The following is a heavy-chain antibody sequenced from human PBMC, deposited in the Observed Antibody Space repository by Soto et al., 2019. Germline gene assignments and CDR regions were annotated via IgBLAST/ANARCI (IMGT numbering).Heavy chain of an antibody. V-gene: IGHV3-23*01. D-gene: IGHD3-22*01. CDR1: GFTFSSYA. CDR2: ISGSGGST. J-gene: IGHJ4*02. Sequence: GGSLRLSCAASGFTFSSYAMSWGRQAPGKGLEWVSAISGSGGSTYYADSVKGRFTISRDNSKNTLYLQMNSLRAEDTAVYYCAKEGMYYDSSGYYYVVSFDYWGQGT. CDR3: AKEGMYYDSSGYYYVVSFDY.